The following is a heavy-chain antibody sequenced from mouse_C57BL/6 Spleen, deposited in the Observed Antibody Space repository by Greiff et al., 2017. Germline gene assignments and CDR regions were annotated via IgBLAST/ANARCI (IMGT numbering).Heavy chain of an antibody. V-gene: IGHV1-55*01. CDR1: GYTFTSYW. CDR2: IYPGSGST. J-gene: IGHJ2*01. CDR3: AREDYGSSPYYFDY. Sequence: QVQLQQPGAELVKPGASVKMSCKASGYTFTSYWITWVKQRTGQGLEWIGDIYPGSGSTNYNEKFKSKATLTVDTSSSTAYMQLSSLTSEDSAVYYCAREDYGSSPYYFDYWGQGTTLTVSS. D-gene: IGHD1-1*01.